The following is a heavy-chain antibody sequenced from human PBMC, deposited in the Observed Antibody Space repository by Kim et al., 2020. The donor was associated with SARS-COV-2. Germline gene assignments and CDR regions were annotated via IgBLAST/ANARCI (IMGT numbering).Heavy chain of an antibody. Sequence: GGSLRLSCAASGFTFSNAWMSWVRQAPGKGLEWVGRIKSKTDGGTTDYAAPVKGRLTISRDDSKNTLYLQMNSLKTEDTAVYYCTTMMSCPRWYFDLCGRGTLVTVSS. D-gene: IGHD3-16*01. V-gene: IGHV3-15*01. CDR2: IKSKTDGGTT. J-gene: IGHJ2*01. CDR3: TTMMSCPRWYFDL. CDR1: GFTFSNAW.